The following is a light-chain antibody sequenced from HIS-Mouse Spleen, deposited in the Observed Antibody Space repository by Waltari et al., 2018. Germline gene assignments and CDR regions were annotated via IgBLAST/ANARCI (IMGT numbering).Light chain of an antibody. CDR2: DVS. J-gene: IGLJ2*01. CDR3: CSYAGSYTLV. V-gene: IGLV2-11*01. CDR1: SSDVGGYNY. Sequence: QSALTQPRSVSGSPGQSVTISCTGTSSDVGGYNYLSWYQQHPGKAPKLMIYDVSKRPSGVPDRFSGSKSGNTDSLTISGLQAEDEADYYCCSYAGSYTLVFGGGTKLTVL.